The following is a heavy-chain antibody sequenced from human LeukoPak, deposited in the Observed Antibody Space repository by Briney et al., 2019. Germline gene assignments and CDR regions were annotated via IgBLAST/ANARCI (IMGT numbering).Heavy chain of an antibody. Sequence: ASVKVSCKASGYTFTAYYMHWVRQAPGQGLEWMGWINPNTGDTNYAQNFQGRVTMNRDASISTAYMELTSLRSDDTAVSYCARSADGYTCGHFDFWGQGTLVTVSS. D-gene: IGHD5-18*01. CDR1: GYTFTAYY. CDR3: ARSADGYTCGHFDF. V-gene: IGHV1-2*02. CDR2: INPNTGDT. J-gene: IGHJ4*02.